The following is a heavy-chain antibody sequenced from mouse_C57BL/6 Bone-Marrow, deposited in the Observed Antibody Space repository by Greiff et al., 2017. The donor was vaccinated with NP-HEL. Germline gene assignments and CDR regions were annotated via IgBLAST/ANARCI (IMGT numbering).Heavy chain of an antibody. CDR2: INPRSGNT. J-gene: IGHJ2*01. CDR3: ASSYYYGSSFDY. D-gene: IGHD1-1*01. Sequence: VHLVESGAELARPGASVKLSCKASGYTFTSYGISWVKQRTGQGLEWIGEINPRSGNTYYNEKFKGKATLTADKSSSTAYMELRSLTSEDSAVYFCASSYYYGSSFDYWGQGTTLTVSS. CDR1: GYTFTSYG. V-gene: IGHV1-81*01.